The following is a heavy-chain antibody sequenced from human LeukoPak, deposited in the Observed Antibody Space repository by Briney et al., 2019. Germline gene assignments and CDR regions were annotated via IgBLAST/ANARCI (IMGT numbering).Heavy chain of an antibody. D-gene: IGHD5-24*01. V-gene: IGHV1-46*01. CDR2: INPSTTTT. J-gene: IGHJ3*02. CDR3: ARSVEMATITLVGDAFDI. Sequence: ASVKVSCKASGYTFTRYYIHWVRQAPGQVLEWMGIINPSTTTTTYAQKFQGRVTMTRDTSTSTVYMELSSLRSEDTAVYYCARSVEMATITLVGDAFDIWGQGTMVTVSS. CDR1: GYTFTRYY.